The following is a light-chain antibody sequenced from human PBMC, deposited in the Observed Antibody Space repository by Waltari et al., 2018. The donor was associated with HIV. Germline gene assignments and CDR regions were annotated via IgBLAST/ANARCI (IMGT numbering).Light chain of an antibody. J-gene: IGKJ1*01. Sequence: DIQMTQSPSSLSASVGDRVTVTCRASQSISTFLNWYQQKPGKAPKLLSFRSSKLQDGVPSRFSGSGSGTDFTLTIGSLQSEDIATYYCQQSFNTPWTFGQGTKVEVK. CDR2: RSS. CDR1: QSISTF. CDR3: QQSFNTPWT. V-gene: IGKV1-39*01.